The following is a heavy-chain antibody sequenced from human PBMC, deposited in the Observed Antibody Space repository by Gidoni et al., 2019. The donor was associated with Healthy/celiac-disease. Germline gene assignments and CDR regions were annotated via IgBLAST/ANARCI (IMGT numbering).Heavy chain of an antibody. CDR1: GFTVSSNY. CDR3: ARGEPRPKKGAFDI. J-gene: IGHJ3*02. V-gene: IGHV3-53*01. CDR2: IYSGGST. Sequence: EVQLVESGGGLIQPGGSLRLSCAASGFTVSSNYMSWVRQAPGKGLEWVSVIYSGGSTYYADSVKGRFTISRDNSKNTLYLQMNSLRAEDTAVYYCARGEPRPKKGAFDIWGQGTMVTVSS.